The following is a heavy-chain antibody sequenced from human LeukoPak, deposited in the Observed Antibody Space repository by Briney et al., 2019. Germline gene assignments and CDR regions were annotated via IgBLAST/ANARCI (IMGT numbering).Heavy chain of an antibody. D-gene: IGHD3-10*01. CDR3: AREVPKLLWFGELPKQSRPCMDV. V-gene: IGHV3-30-3*01. J-gene: IGHJ6*02. CDR2: ISYDGSNK. Sequence: GRSLRLSCAASGFTFSSYAMHWVRQAPGKGLEWVAVISYDGSNKYYADSVKGRFTISRDNSKNTLYLQMNSLRAEDTAVYYCAREVPKLLWFGELPKQSRPCMDVWGQGTTVTVSS. CDR1: GFTFSSYA.